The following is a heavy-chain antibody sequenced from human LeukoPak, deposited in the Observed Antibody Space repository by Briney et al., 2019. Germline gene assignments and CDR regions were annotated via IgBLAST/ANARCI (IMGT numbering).Heavy chain of an antibody. D-gene: IGHD3-22*01. J-gene: IGHJ4*02. CDR1: GYTFTSYG. CDR2: ISAYNGNT. V-gene: IGHV1-18*01. CDR3: AREGLYYYDSSGYYPFDY. Sequence: GASVKVSCKASGYTFTSYGISWVRQAPGQGLEWMGWISAYNGNTNYAQKLQGRVTMTTDTSTSTAYMELRSLRSDDTAVYYCAREGLYYYDSSGYYPFDYWGQGTLVTVSS.